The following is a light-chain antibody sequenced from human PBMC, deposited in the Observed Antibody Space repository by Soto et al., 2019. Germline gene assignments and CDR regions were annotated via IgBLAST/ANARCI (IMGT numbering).Light chain of an antibody. V-gene: IGKV1-39*01. J-gene: IGKJ4*01. CDR2: AAS. Sequence: DIQMTQSPSSLSASVGDRVTITCRASQNIGNYLNWYQHKPGKAPKLLNYAASNLQSGVPSRFSGSGSGTDFTLTISSLQPEDFATYYCQHSYNIPLTFGGGTNLEI. CDR3: QHSYNIPLT. CDR1: QNIGNY.